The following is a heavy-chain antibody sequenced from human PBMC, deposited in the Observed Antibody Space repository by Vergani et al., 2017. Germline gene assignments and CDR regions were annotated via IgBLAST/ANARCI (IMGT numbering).Heavy chain of an antibody. CDR1: GGSISSSNW. J-gene: IGHJ4*02. D-gene: IGHD1-14*01. Sequence: QVQLQESGPGLVKPPGTLSLPRAVSGGSISSSNWWSWARQPPGKGREWIGEIYHSGSTYYNPSLKRRVTISVDTSKNQFSLKLSSVTAADTALYYCARLISARIYWGQGALVTVSS. V-gene: IGHV4-4*03. CDR2: IYHSGST. CDR3: ARLISARIY.